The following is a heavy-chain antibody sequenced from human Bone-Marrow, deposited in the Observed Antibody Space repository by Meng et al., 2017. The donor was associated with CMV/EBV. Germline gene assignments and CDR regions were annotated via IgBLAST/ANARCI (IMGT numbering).Heavy chain of an antibody. CDR3: AKGPRFKAIYYYYGMDV. J-gene: IGHJ6*02. V-gene: IGHV3-33*06. D-gene: IGHD5-18*01. CDR1: GFTVSSNY. Sequence: GESLKISCAASGFTVSSNYMHWVRQAPGKGLEWVAVIWYDGSNKYYADSVKGRFTISRDNSKNTLYLQMNSLRAEDTAVYYCAKGPRFKAIYYYYGMDVWGQGTTVTVSS. CDR2: IWYDGSNK.